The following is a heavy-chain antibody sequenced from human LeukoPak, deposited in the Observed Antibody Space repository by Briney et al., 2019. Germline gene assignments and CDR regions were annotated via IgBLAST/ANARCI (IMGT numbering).Heavy chain of an antibody. V-gene: IGHV4-59*01. Sequence: KTSETLSLTCTVSGGSISSYYWSWIRQPPGKGLEWIGYIYYSGSTNYNPSLKSRVTISVDTSKNQFSLKLSSATAADTAVYYCARDRAWELHAFDIWGQGTMVTVSS. CDR3: ARDRAWELHAFDI. J-gene: IGHJ3*02. CDR2: IYYSGST. CDR1: GGSISSYY. D-gene: IGHD1-26*01.